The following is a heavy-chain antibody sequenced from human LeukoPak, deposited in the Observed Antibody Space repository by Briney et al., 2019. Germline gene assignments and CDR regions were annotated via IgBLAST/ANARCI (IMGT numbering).Heavy chain of an antibody. CDR1: GGSSTHYY. Sequence: PSETLSLTCTVSGGSSTHYYYSWVRQPAGKGLEWIGRISTSGSTNYNPSLRSRVTISVDTSKNQLSLKVSSVTAADTAVYYCARVKSSTRGPYYHYYMDVWGKGTTVIVSS. D-gene: IGHD3-10*01. CDR2: ISTSGST. V-gene: IGHV4-4*07. CDR3: ARVKSSTRGPYYHYYMDV. J-gene: IGHJ6*03.